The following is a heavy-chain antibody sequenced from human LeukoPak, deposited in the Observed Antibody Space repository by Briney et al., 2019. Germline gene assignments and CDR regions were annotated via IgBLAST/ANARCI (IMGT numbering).Heavy chain of an antibody. Sequence: GGSLRLSCAASGFTFSSYSMNWVRQAPGKGLEWVSYISSSSSTIYYADSVKGRFTISRDNAKNSLYLQMNSLKAEDTAVYYCARGLFVAGSFFDSWGQGTLVTVSS. CDR1: GFTFSSYS. J-gene: IGHJ4*02. D-gene: IGHD1-26*01. CDR3: ARGLFVAGSFFDS. CDR2: ISSSSSTI. V-gene: IGHV3-48*04.